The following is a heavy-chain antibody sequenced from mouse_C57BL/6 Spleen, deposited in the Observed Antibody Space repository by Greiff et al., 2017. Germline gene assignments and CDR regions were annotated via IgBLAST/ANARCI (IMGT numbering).Heavy chain of an antibody. D-gene: IGHD3-2*02. CDR3: ARDGDSSGYGFAY. V-gene: IGHV1-42*01. Sequence: EVQLQESGPELVKPGASVKISCKASGYSFTGYYMNWVKQSPEKSLEWIGEINPSTGGTTYNQKFKAKATLTVDKSSSTAYMQLKSLTSEDSAVYYCARDGDSSGYGFAYWGQGTLVTVSA. CDR2: INPSTGGT. J-gene: IGHJ3*01. CDR1: GYSFTGYY.